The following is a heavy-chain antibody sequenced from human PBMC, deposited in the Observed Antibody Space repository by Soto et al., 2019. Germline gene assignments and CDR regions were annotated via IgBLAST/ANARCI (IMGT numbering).Heavy chain of an antibody. J-gene: IGHJ5*02. CDR1: GYSFTSYW. CDR2: IYPGDSDT. D-gene: IGHD2-2*01. V-gene: IGHV5-51*01. CDR3: ARQALDGSSTSCNNWFDP. Sequence: GESLKISCKGSGYSFTSYWIGWVRQMPGKGLEWMGIIYPGDSDTRYSPSLQGQVTISADKSISTAYLQWSSLKASDTAMYYCARQALDGSSTSCNNWFDPWGQGALVTVSS.